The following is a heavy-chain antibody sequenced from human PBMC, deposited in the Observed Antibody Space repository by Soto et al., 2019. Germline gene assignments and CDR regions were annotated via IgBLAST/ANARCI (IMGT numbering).Heavy chain of an antibody. V-gene: IGHV3-23*01. Sequence: EVQLLESGGDLVQPGGSLRLSCAASGFTFNSCAMSWVRQAPGKGLEWVSTISYSGVTTYYTDSVKGRFTISRDNSKNTLYLQMDSLRAEDTAIYYCAKQGIAVAVDYYVFCGQGTMVTVSP. CDR1: GFTFNSCA. J-gene: IGHJ3*01. CDR2: ISYSGVTT. CDR3: AKQGIAVAVDYYVF. D-gene: IGHD6-19*01.